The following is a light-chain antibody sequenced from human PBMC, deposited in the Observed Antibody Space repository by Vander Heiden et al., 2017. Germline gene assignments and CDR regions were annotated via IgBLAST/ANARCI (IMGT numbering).Light chain of an antibody. J-gene: IGLJ1*01. CDR1: SSNIGSNT. V-gene: IGLV1-44*01. CDR2: SNN. CDR3: AAWDDSLRV. Sequence: QSVLTQPPSASGTPGQRVTIPCSGSSSNIGSNTVNWYQQLPGAAPKLLIYSNNQRPSGVPDRFSGSKSGTSASLAISGLQSEDEADYYCAAWDDSLRVFGTGTKVTVL.